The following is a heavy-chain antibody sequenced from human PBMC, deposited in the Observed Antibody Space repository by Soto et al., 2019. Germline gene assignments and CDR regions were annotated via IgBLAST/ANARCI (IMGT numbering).Heavy chain of an antibody. Sequence: ASVKVSCKASGGTFSSYAISWVRQAPGQGLEWMGGIIPIFGTANYAQKFQGRVTITADESTSTAYMELSSLRSEDTAVYYYARDGERWLLPTVVDYYYGMDVWGQGTTVTVSS. CDR3: ARDGERWLLPTVVDYYYGMDV. V-gene: IGHV1-69*13. D-gene: IGHD3-22*01. CDR2: IIPIFGTA. J-gene: IGHJ6*02. CDR1: GGTFSSYA.